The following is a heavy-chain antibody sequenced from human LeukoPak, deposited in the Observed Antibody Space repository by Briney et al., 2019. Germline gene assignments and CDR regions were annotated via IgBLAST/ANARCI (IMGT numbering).Heavy chain of an antibody. CDR1: GFTFNTYW. V-gene: IGHV3-7*02. CDR3: AKKGTYGQIEY. J-gene: IGHJ4*02. CDR2: IKGDGSQN. D-gene: IGHD3-10*01. Sequence: GGSLRLSCSASGFTFNTYWMNWVRQAPGKGLDWVANIKGDGSQNHYVDSVKGRFTISRDNAKNSLYLQMNSLRAEDTAVYHCAKKGTYGQIEYWGQGNPVTVSS.